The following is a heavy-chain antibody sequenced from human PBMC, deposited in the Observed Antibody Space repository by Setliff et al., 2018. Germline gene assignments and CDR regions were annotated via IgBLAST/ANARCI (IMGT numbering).Heavy chain of an antibody. CDR3: ARQPSSGSYYNPRPYYFDY. J-gene: IGHJ4*02. Sequence: SETLSLTCTVSGGSMTSYYWSWIRQSPWKGLEWIGYVHYSGDSNYNPSLKSRVTMSVDTSKNQFSLNLRSVTAADTAVYYCARQPSSGSYYNPRPYYFDYWGQGTVVTV. D-gene: IGHD3-10*01. CDR2: VHYSGDS. CDR1: GGSMTSYY. V-gene: IGHV4-59*13.